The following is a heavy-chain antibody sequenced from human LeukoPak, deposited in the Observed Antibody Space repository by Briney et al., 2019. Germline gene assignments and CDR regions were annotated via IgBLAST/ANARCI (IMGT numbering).Heavy chain of an antibody. J-gene: IGHJ5*02. CDR1: GYTFTGYY. V-gene: IGHV1-8*02. CDR2: MNPNSGNT. D-gene: IGHD2-2*01. CDR3: ARGTFDIVVVPARFDP. Sequence: ASVKVSCRASGYTFTGYYMHWVRQAPGQGLEWMGWMNPNSGNTGYAQKFQGRVTMTRNTSISTAYMELSSLRSEDTAVYYCARGTFDIVVVPARFDPWGQGTLVTVSS.